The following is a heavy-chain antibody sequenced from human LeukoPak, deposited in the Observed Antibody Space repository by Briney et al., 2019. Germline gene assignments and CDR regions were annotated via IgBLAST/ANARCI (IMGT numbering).Heavy chain of an antibody. Sequence: SVKVSCKASGGTFSSYAISWVRQAPGQGLEWMGGIIPIFGTANYAQKFQGRVTITADESTSTAYMELSSLRSEDTAVYYCARSDRDIVVVPAAMGAYYYYGMDVWGQGTTVTISS. CDR1: GGTFSSYA. CDR2: IIPIFGTA. J-gene: IGHJ6*02. V-gene: IGHV1-69*13. D-gene: IGHD2-2*01. CDR3: ARSDRDIVVVPAAMGAYYYYGMDV.